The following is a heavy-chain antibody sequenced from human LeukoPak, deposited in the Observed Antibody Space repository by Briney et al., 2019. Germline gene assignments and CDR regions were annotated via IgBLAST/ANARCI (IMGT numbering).Heavy chain of an antibody. J-gene: IGHJ4*02. CDR3: ARGALGEMGY. CDR2: ISYDGSNK. V-gene: IGHV3-30-3*01. Sequence: PGRSLRLSRAASGFTFSSYAMHWVRQAPGKGLEWVAVISYDGSNKYYADSVKGRFTISRDNSKNTLYLQMNSLRAEDTAVYYCARGALGEMGYWGQGTLVTVSS. CDR1: GFTFSSYA. D-gene: IGHD2-21*01.